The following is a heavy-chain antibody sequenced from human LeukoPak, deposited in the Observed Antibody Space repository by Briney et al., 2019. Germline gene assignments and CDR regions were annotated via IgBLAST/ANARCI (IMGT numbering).Heavy chain of an antibody. V-gene: IGHV1-69*01. CDR2: IIPIFGTA. CDR1: LGTSSGYT. D-gene: IGHD2-2*01. CDR3: ACGVVVVLAAISVDAFDI. Sequence: SVRVSSVDSLGTSSGYTTSWVRPAPGQGLEWMGGIIPIFGTANYAQKFQGRVTITADESTSTAYMELSSLRSEDTAVYYCACGVVVVLAAISVDAFDIWRQGTMVTVSS. J-gene: IGHJ3*02.